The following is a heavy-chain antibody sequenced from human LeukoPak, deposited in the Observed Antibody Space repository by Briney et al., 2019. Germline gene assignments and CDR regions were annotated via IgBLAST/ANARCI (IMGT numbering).Heavy chain of an antibody. CDR1: GFIFSKAW. V-gene: IGHV3-48*03. J-gene: IGHJ4*02. Sequence: PGGSLRLSCTASGFIFSKAWMNWVRQAPGKGLEWISYISSSGSTIYYADSVKGRFTISRDNAKNSLYLQMNSLRAEDTAVYYCASSRGSWPDYFDYWGQGTLVTVSS. CDR2: ISSSGSTI. D-gene: IGHD6-13*01. CDR3: ASSRGSWPDYFDY.